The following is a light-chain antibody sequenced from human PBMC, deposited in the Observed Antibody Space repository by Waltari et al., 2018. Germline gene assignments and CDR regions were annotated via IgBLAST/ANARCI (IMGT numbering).Light chain of an antibody. CDR2: GAS. Sequence: DIQMTQSPSSLSAFVGDRVTITCRASQVIDTYLAWYQQKRGMPPKLLIYGASTMQSGVPRRFSGSGSGTDFTLTITSLQPEDAATYYCQRYGGVPWTFGQGTKVEIK. V-gene: IGKV1-27*01. J-gene: IGKJ1*01. CDR3: QRYGGVPWT. CDR1: QVIDTY.